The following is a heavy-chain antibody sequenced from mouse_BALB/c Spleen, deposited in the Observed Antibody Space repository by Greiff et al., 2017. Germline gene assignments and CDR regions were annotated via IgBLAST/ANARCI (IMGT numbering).Heavy chain of an antibody. CDR2: INPSTGYT. CDR3: ARVGLRRGSEFAY. J-gene: IGHJ3*01. V-gene: IGHV1-7*01. CDR1: VYTFTSYW. Sequence: QVQLPPSGAELAKPGASVKMSCMASVYTFTSYWMHWVKQRPGQGLEWIGYINPSTGYTEYNQKFKDKATLNADKSSSTAYMQLSSLTSEDSAVYYCARVGLRRGSEFAYGGQGTLVTVSA. D-gene: IGHD2-4*01.